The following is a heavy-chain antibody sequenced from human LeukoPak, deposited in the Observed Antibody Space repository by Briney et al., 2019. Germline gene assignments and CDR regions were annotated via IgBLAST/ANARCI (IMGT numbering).Heavy chain of an antibody. CDR3: AKPGGSITMIVVAGFDY. Sequence: PGGSLRLSCAASGFTFSNYGMHWVRQAPGKGLEWVAVISYDGSNKYYADSVKGRFTISRDKSKNTLCLQMNSLRAEDTAVYYCAKPGGSITMIVVAGFDYWGQGTLVTVSS. J-gene: IGHJ4*02. CDR2: ISYDGSNK. CDR1: GFTFSNYG. V-gene: IGHV3-30*18. D-gene: IGHD3-22*01.